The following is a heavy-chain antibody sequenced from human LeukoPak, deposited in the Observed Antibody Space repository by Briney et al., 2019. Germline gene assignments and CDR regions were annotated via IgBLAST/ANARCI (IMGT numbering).Heavy chain of an antibody. CDR1: VYTFTGYY. CDR3: ARGASYSSSPDGY. D-gene: IGHD6-6*01. J-gene: IGHJ4*02. CDR2: INPNSGGT. Sequence: ASVKVSCKASVYTFTGYYMHWVRQAPGQGLEWMGWINPNSGGTNYAQKFQGRVTMTRDTSISTAYMELSRLRSDDTAVYYCARGASYSSSPDGYWGQGTLVTVSS. V-gene: IGHV1-2*02.